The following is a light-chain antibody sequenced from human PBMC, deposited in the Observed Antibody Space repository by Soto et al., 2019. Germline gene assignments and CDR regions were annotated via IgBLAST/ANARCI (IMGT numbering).Light chain of an antibody. Sequence: PMTYSASSSSASVGDTVTINCQASQNIKNYLNWFQQKPGKGPNLLIYDASSLATGVPSRFSGSGSGTDFTLTISSLQPEDFATYYCQQSYSQPIRFGQGTRLEIK. J-gene: IGKJ5*01. V-gene: IGKV1-39*01. CDR3: QQSYSQPIR. CDR1: QNIKNY. CDR2: DAS.